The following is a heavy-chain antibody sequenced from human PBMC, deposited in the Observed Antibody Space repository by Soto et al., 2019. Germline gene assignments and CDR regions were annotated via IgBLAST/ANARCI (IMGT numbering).Heavy chain of an antibody. CDR3: ARVRCSSTSCPFDY. CDR2: IYSGGST. Sequence: GGSLRLSCAASGFTVSSNYMSWVRQAPGKGLEWVSVIYSGGSTYYAESVKGRFTISRHNSKNTLYLQMNSLRAEDTAVYYCARVRCSSTSCPFDYWGQGTLVTVSS. CDR1: GFTVSSNY. V-gene: IGHV3-53*04. J-gene: IGHJ4*02. D-gene: IGHD2-2*01.